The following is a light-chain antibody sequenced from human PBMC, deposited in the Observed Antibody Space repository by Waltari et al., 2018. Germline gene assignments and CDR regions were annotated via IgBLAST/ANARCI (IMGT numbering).Light chain of an antibody. CDR3: LQDSSYPRT. Sequence: AIQMTQSPSSLSASVGDRVTITCRASQDIGNDLGWYQQKPGKAPKLLIYGTSSLESGVASRCSGSRSCTDFTLTISSLQPEDFATYYCLQDSSYPRTFGQGTKVEIK. CDR2: GTS. J-gene: IGKJ1*01. CDR1: QDIGND. V-gene: IGKV1-6*01.